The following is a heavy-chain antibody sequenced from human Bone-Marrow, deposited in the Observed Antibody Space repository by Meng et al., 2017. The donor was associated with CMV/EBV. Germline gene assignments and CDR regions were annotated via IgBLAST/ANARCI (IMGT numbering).Heavy chain of an antibody. CDR2: IKHDGSEK. D-gene: IGHD1-1*01. CDR3: ASGSRTASPP. CDR1: GFDFSSYW. J-gene: IGHJ5*02. Sequence: GGSLRLSCAASGFDFSSYWMSWVRQAPGKGPQWVANIKHDGSEKYYVGSAKGRFTISRDNAKNSLYLQMSSLRAGDSAVYYCASGSRTASPPWGQGPLVTVSS. V-gene: IGHV3-7*01.